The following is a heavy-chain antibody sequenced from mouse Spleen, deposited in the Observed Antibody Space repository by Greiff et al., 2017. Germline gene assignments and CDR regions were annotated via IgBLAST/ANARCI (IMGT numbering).Heavy chain of an antibody. V-gene: IGHV1-80*01. J-gene: IGHJ2*01. D-gene: IGHD3-2*01. CDR2: IYPGDGDT. CDR3: ARDSSGYVPCDY. Sequence: QVQLKQSGAELVKPGASVKISCKASGYAFSSYWMNWVKQRPGKGLEWIGQIYPGDGDTNYNGKFKGKATLTADKSSSTAYMQLSSLTSEDSAVYFCARDSSGYVPCDYWGQGTTLTVSS. CDR1: GYAFSSYW.